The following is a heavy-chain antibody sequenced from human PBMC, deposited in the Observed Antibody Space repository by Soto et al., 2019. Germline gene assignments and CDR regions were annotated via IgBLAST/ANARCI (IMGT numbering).Heavy chain of an antibody. CDR3: ASRSAALDY. D-gene: IGHD6-13*01. CDR1: GFTFSSYG. Sequence: QVQLVESGGGVVQPGRSLRLSCEASGFTFSSYGMHWVRQAPGKGLEWVAVIWYDGSKKYYADFVKGRFTISRDNSKNTLYLQMNSLVAEDTAVYYCASRSAALDYWGRGALVTVSS. CDR2: IWYDGSKK. J-gene: IGHJ4*02. V-gene: IGHV3-33*01.